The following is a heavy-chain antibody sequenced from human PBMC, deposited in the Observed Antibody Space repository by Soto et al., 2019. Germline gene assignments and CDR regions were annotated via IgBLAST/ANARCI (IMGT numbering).Heavy chain of an antibody. CDR2: IKQDGSEK. Sequence: PGGSLRLSCAASGFTFSSYWMSWVRQAPGKGLEWVANIKQDGSEKYYVDSVKGRFTISRDNAKNSLYLQMNSLRAEDTAVYYCAREIAVAGSEWFDPWGQGTLVNVS. CDR3: AREIAVAGSEWFDP. D-gene: IGHD6-19*01. V-gene: IGHV3-7*01. CDR1: GFTFSSYW. J-gene: IGHJ5*02.